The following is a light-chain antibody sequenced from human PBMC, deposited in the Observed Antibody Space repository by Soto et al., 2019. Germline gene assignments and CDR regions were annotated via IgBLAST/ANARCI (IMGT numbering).Light chain of an antibody. CDR3: QHYGSSPT. J-gene: IGKJ1*01. CDR2: GAS. CDR1: QSVSSSY. Sequence: EIVLTQSPGTLSLSPGERATLSCRASQSVSSSYLAWYQQKPGQAPRLLIYGASSRATGIPDRFSGSGSGTDFTITISQLDPDDFALYYCQHYGSSPTFGPGTKVDIK. V-gene: IGKV3-20*01.